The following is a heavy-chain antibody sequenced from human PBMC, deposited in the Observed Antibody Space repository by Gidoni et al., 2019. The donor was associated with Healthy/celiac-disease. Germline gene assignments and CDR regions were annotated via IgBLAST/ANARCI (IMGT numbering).Heavy chain of an antibody. Sequence: QVQLVESGGGVVQPGRSLRLSCAASGFTFSSYAMHWVRQAPGKGLEWVAVISYDGSNKYYADSVKGRFTISRDNSKNTLYLQMNSLRAEDTAVYYCAREVGESRIRGDYWGQGTLVTVSS. V-gene: IGHV3-30*04. CDR2: ISYDGSNK. CDR3: AREVGESRIRGDY. D-gene: IGHD3-10*01. CDR1: GFTFSSYA. J-gene: IGHJ4*02.